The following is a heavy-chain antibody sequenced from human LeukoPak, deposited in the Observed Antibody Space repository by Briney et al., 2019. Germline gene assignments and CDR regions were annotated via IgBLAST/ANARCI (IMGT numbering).Heavy chain of an antibody. Sequence: GGSLRLSCAASGFTFDDYVMHWVRQAPGKGLEWVSGTSWNTGYIGYADSVKGRFTISRDNAKNSLYLQMDSLRAEDTALYYCAKESAAAGVPDSWGQGTLVTVSS. J-gene: IGHJ4*02. D-gene: IGHD6-13*01. CDR1: GFTFDDYV. CDR2: TSWNTGYI. CDR3: AKESAAAGVPDS. V-gene: IGHV3-9*01.